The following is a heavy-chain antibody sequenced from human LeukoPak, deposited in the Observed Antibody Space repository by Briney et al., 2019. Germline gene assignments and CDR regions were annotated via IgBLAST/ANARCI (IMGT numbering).Heavy chain of an antibody. J-gene: IGHJ4*02. V-gene: IGHV3-7*01. CDR2: IKQDGSEK. D-gene: IGHD3-10*01. Sequence: GGSLRLSCAASGFTFSSYWMSWVRQAPGKGLEWVANIKQDGSEKYYVDSVKGRFTISRDNAKNSLYLQMNSLRAEDTAVYYCARDWGYYGSGSLDYWGQGTLVAVSS. CDR3: ARDWGYYGSGSLDY. CDR1: GFTFSSYW.